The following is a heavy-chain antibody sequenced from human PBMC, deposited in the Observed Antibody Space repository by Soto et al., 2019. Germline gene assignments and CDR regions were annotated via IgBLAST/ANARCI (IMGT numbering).Heavy chain of an antibody. Sequence: VQLVESGGGLVKPGGSLRLSCAASGFTFSSYAMHWVRQAPGKGLEWVAVISYDGSNKYYADSVKGRFTISRDNSKNTLYLQMNSLRAEDTAVYYCARDGCSSTSCYWDYYYYGMDVWGQGTTVTVSS. CDR2: ISYDGSNK. J-gene: IGHJ6*02. V-gene: IGHV3-30-3*01. D-gene: IGHD2-2*01. CDR1: GFTFSSYA. CDR3: ARDGCSSTSCYWDYYYYGMDV.